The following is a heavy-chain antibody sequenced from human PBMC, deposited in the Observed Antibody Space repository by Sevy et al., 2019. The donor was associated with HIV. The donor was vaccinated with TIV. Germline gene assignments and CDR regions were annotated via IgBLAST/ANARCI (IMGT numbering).Heavy chain of an antibody. V-gene: IGHV3-7*03. Sequence: GGSLTLSCAASGFTFSTHWMSWVRQAPGKGLEWVANIKEDGSEKYYVDSVKGRFTISRDNAKNSLFLQMNSLRAEDTAVYYCAKDVYWGQGTLVTVSS. J-gene: IGHJ4*02. CDR2: IKEDGSEK. CDR3: AKDVY. CDR1: GFTFSTHW.